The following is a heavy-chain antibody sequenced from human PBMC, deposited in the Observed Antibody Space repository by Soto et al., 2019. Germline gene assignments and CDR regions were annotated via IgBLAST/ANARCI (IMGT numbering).Heavy chain of an antibody. CDR3: ARDRWFDP. CDR1: GGSISPYY. Sequence: QVQLQESGPGLVKPSETLSLTCTVSGGSISPYYWSWIRQSPGKGLEWIGYIYYTGTTHYNPSLXSXVXXSVDTSTNPFSLNLTFVTAADTAVYYCARDRWFDPWGQGTLVTVSS. V-gene: IGHV4-59*01. J-gene: IGHJ5*02. CDR2: IYYTGTT.